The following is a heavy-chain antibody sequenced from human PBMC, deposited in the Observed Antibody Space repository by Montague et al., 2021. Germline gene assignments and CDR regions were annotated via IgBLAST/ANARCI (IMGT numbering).Heavy chain of an antibody. J-gene: IGHJ3*02. CDR2: VYKRGDT. V-gene: IGHV4-4*07. Sequence: SETLSLTCSVSGDSISSYEYYWTWIRQPAGRGLEWIGRVYKRGDTNTNPSLRSRLTLSVDTSKNHFSLTLTSVTAADTAVYFCARDSPVVEPWVGEHKGAFDIWGQGTMVTGSS. D-gene: IGHD3-10*01. CDR3: ARDSPVVEPWVGEHKGAFDI. CDR1: GDSISSYEYY.